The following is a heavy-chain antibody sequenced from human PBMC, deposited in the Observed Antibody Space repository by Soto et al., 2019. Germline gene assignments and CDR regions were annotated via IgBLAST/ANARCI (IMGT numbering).Heavy chain of an antibody. J-gene: IGHJ5*02. CDR3: ARWTYNQGFDP. V-gene: IGHV4-59*04. CDR1: GDSLSPSY. CDR2: IYYTGSN. Sequence: SETLSLNCAVSGDSLSPSYWTWIRQSPGKGLEWIGYIYYTGSNYYSPSLRGRVSISIDTSKNQFSLNMTSVTAADTAVYYCARWTYNQGFDPWGQGTLVTVSS. D-gene: IGHD1-1*01.